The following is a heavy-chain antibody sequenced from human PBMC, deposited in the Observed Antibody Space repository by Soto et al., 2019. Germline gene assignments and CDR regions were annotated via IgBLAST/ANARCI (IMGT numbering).Heavy chain of an antibody. CDR3: ATDAISMVPGTDNWFDA. V-gene: IGHV3-23*01. CDR1: GFIFSDHA. J-gene: IGHJ5*02. D-gene: IGHD3-10*01. CDR2: ISGNGIAT. Sequence: GGSLRLSCEASGFIFSDHAMSWVRQAPGKGLEWVSAISGNGIATYYAGSVKGRFTISRDNSKHTLSLQMKRPRPGDTPVYYFATDAISMVPGTDNWFDAWGQGTLVTVSS.